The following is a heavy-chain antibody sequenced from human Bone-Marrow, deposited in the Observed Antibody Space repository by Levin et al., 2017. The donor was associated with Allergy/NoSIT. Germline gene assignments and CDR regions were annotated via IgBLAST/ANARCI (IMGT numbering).Heavy chain of an antibody. CDR2: ISWNSGSI. CDR3: AKDHIVATKAYYFDY. J-gene: IGHJ4*02. CDR1: GFTFDDYA. Sequence: QPGGSLRLSCAASGFTFDDYAMHWVRQAPGKGLEWVSGISWNSGSIGYADSVKGRFTISRDNAKNSLYLQMNSLRAEDTALYYCAKDHIVATKAYYFDYWGQGTLVTVSS. D-gene: IGHD5-12*01. V-gene: IGHV3-9*01.